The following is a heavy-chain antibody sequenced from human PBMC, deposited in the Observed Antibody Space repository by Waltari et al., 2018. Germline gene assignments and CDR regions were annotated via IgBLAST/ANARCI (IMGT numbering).Heavy chain of an antibody. CDR2: SAANNGST. D-gene: IGHD3-22*01. V-gene: IGHV1-18*01. Sequence: QVQLVQSGAEVKKPGASVKVSCTASGYTFTSYGRSLVRQASGQGREGRGWSAANNGSTNYTQKLHCVDTLSTNTTASTNNTEHRRLRTENAAVYYGARGGGYDRSGYRRVAFDIWGQGTMVTVSS. CDR1: GYTFTSYG. CDR3: ARGGGYDRSGYRRVAFDI. J-gene: IGHJ3*02.